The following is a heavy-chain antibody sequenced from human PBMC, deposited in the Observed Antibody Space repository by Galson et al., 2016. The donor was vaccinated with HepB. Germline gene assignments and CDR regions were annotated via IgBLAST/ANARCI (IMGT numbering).Heavy chain of an antibody. CDR3: AAHGGTNSWGRKALDY. CDR1: GNYFTTYG. Sequence: SVKVSCKAYGNYFTTYGFTWVRQAPGQGLEWMGWIGAYNGNTHSAQKFQDRVTLTRNTFTTTVYLELRSLRLDDTAVYYCAAHGGTNSWGRKALDYGGQRTLITVSS. D-gene: IGHD3-16*01. V-gene: IGHV1-18*01. J-gene: IGHJ4*02. CDR2: IGAYNGNT.